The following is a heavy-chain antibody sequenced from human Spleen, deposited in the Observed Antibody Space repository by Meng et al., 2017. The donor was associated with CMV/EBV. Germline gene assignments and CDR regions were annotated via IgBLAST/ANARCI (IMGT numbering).Heavy chain of an antibody. CDR2: LNPNNGAT. V-gene: IGHV1-2*02. CDR1: CYTFTGYF. J-gene: IGHJ4*02. D-gene: IGHD2-21*01. CDR3: ARAWYAGDNY. Sequence: SCKASCYTFTGYFLRWMRQAPGQGLEWMGWLNPNNGATKYAQNFQGRVTMTRDTSISTAYMELNSLTSDDTAVYYCARAWYAGDNYWGQGTLVTVSS.